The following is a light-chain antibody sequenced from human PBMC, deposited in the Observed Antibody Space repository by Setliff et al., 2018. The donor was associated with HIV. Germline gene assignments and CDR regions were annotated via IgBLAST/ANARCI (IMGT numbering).Light chain of an antibody. Sequence: QSALTQPASVSGSPGQSITISCTGSSSDVGSYNFDSWYQQHPGKAPKLMIYQVNKRPSGVSNRFSGSKSGNTASLTISGLQAEDETDYYCCSYAGTNTYVFGTGTRSPS. V-gene: IGLV2-23*02. CDR1: SSDVGSYNF. J-gene: IGLJ1*01. CDR3: CSYAGTNTYV. CDR2: QVN.